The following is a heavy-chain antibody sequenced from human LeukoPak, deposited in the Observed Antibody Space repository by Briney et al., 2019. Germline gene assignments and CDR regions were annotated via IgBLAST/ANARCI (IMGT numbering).Heavy chain of an antibody. CDR3: ARTRVPGSYSPKGPFDY. J-gene: IGHJ4*02. Sequence: SETLSLTCTVSSGSISSSSYYWGWIRQPPGKGLEWIGSIYYSGSTYYNPSLKSRVTISVDTPKNQFSPKLSSVTAADTAVYYCARTRVPGSYSPKGPFDYWGQGILVTVSS. D-gene: IGHD1-26*01. CDR2: IYYSGST. CDR1: SGSISSSSYY. V-gene: IGHV4-39*01.